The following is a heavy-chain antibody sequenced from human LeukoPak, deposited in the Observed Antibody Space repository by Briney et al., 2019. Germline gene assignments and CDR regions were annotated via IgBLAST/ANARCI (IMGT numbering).Heavy chain of an antibody. J-gene: IGHJ4*02. D-gene: IGHD1-26*01. V-gene: IGHV1-2*02. Sequence: ASVKVSCKASGYSFTDYYMHWVRQAPGHGLEWMGWINPISGGTNYAQSFQGRVTMTRDTSISTAYMELSRLRSDDTAVYYCARVRYSGSYSPFRYWGQGTLVTVSS. CDR1: GYSFTDYY. CDR2: INPISGGT. CDR3: ARVRYSGSYSPFRY.